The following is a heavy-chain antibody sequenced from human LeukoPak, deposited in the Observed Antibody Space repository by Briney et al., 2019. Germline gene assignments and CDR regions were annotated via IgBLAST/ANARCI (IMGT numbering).Heavy chain of an antibody. CDR3: AKEGVGSSVVLGADR. J-gene: IGHJ4*02. V-gene: IGHV3-23*01. CDR1: GFSFGSYA. D-gene: IGHD3-16*01. Sequence: GGSLRLSCAASGFSFGSYALAWVRQAPGKGLEWVSGISDSGDRTSYGDSVKGRFTISRDNSKNTLYLQMNSLRVEDTAVYFWAKEGVGSSVVLGADRWGQGTLVIVSS. CDR2: ISDSGDRT.